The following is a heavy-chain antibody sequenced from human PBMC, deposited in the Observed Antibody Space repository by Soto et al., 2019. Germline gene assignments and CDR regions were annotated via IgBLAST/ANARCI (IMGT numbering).Heavy chain of an antibody. J-gene: IGHJ6*02. CDR2: ISGSGGST. D-gene: IGHD6-13*01. CDR3: AKGIAAARPHYYGMDV. V-gene: IGHV3-23*01. Sequence: PGGPLRLSCAASGFTFSSYAMSWVRQAPGKGLEWVSAISGSGGSTYYADSVKGRFTISRDNSKNTLYLQMNSLRAEDTAVYYCAKGIAAARPHYYGMDVWGQGTTVTV. CDR1: GFTFSSYA.